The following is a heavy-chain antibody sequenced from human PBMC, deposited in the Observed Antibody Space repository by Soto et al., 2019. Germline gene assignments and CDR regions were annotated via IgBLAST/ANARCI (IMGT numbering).Heavy chain of an antibody. CDR1: EGTFSAYT. CDR3: ARHVLLPSSKCYYMDV. Sequence: QGQLVQSGAEVKKPGSSVKVSCTASEGTFSAYTINWVRQAPGQRLEWMARIIPKHGTATYAEKLQCRAATTADRSTNTAYLELSSLRSDDTAVYYCARHVLLPSSKCYYMDVWGKGTTVTVSS. D-gene: IGHD3-3*02. CDR2: IIPKHGTA. J-gene: IGHJ6*03. V-gene: IGHV1-69*08.